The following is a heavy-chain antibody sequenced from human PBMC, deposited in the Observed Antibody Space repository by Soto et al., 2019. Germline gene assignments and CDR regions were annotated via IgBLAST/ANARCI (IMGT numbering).Heavy chain of an antibody. D-gene: IGHD4-17*01. CDR3: ATQMTTGFDY. CDR2: ISAYNGNT. V-gene: IGHV1-18*01. CDR1: GYTFTSYG. Sequence: AAVKVSCKACGYTFTSYGISWVRQAPGQGLEWMGWISAYNGNTNYAQKLQGRVTMTTDTSTSTAYMELRSLRSDATAVYYCATQMTTGFDYWGQGPLVTFPS. J-gene: IGHJ4*02.